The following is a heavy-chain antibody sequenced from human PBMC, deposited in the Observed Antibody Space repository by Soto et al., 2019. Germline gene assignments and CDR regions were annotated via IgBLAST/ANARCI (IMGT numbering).Heavy chain of an antibody. V-gene: IGHV1-24*01. Sequence: ASVKVSCKVSGYTLTELSMHWVRQAPGKGLEWMGGFDPEDGGTIYAQKFQGRVTMTEDTSTDTAYMELSSLRSEDTAVYYCATGERYNWNYVAWGQGTLVTVSS. CDR1: GYTLTELS. J-gene: IGHJ5*02. CDR2: FDPEDGGT. CDR3: ATGERYNWNYVA. D-gene: IGHD1-7*01.